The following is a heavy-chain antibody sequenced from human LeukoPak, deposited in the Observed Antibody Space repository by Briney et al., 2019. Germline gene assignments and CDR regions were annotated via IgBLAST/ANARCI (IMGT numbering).Heavy chain of an antibody. J-gene: IGHJ3*02. Sequence: ASVKVSCKASGYTFTGYYMHWVRQAPGQGLEWMGWINPNSGGTNYAQKFQGRVTMTRDTSVSTAYMELSRLRSVDTAVYYCARVEVTNDAFDIWGQGTMVTVSS. D-gene: IGHD2-21*02. CDR3: ARVEVTNDAFDI. V-gene: IGHV1-2*02. CDR1: GYTFTGYY. CDR2: INPNSGGT.